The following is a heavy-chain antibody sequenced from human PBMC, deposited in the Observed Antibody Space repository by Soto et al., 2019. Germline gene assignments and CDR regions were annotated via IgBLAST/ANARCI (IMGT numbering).Heavy chain of an antibody. Sequence: QVHLVQSGAEVKKPGASVKVSCKTSGYTFISYGITWVRQAPGQGLEWIGWISAHTGNTNYTQKFQGRLTMTTDTSTSTAYMELRSLRSDDMAVYYCARDLFDWGQGTLVTVSS. V-gene: IGHV1-18*03. CDR3: ARDLFD. CDR1: GYTFISYG. J-gene: IGHJ4*02. CDR2: ISAHTGNT. D-gene: IGHD3-10*02.